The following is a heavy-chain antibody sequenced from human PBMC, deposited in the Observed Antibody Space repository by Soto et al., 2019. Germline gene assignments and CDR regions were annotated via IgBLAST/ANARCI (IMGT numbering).Heavy chain of an antibody. Sequence: GGSLRFSCAASGFTFSSYWMSWVRQAPGKGLEWVANIKQDGSEKYYVDSVKGRFTISRDNAKNSLYLQMNSLRAEDTAVYYCARARTVPYYYYYYGMDVWGQGTTVTDSS. V-gene: IGHV3-7*01. CDR2: IKQDGSEK. CDR1: GFTFSSYW. J-gene: IGHJ6*02. D-gene: IGHD4-4*01. CDR3: ARARTVPYYYYYYGMDV.